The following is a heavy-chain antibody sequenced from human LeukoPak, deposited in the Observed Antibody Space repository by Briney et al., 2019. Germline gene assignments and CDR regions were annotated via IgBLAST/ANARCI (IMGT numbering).Heavy chain of an antibody. CDR1: GFNFSFFW. D-gene: IGHD1-1*01. CDR2: IKADGSEK. Sequence: GGSLRLSCVGSGFNFSFFWMNWVRQAPGKGLEWVANIKADGSEKYYVDSVKGRFTISRDNAKDTVYLQMNSLRTEDTVVYHCAGDWNGDYCFEHWGQGILVTVAS. CDR3: AGDWNGDYCFEH. V-gene: IGHV3-7*01. J-gene: IGHJ4*02.